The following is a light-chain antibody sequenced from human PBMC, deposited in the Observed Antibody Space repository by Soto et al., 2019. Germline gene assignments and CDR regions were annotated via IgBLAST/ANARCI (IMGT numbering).Light chain of an antibody. V-gene: IGKV3-15*01. J-gene: IGKJ4*01. CDR3: QQYNDWPPLT. CDR2: GAT. CDR1: QSVNSN. Sequence: EIVMTQSPVTLSVSPGERATLSCRASQSVNSNLAGYQQKPGQAPRLLVYGATTRATGIPARFSGSGSGTEFTLTISSLQSEDFAGYYCQQYNDWPPLTFGGGTKVEIK.